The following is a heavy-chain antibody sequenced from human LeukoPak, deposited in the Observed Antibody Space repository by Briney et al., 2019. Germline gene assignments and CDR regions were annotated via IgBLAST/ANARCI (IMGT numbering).Heavy chain of an antibody. Sequence: PGGSLRLSCAASGFTFSSYAMSWVRQAPGKGLEWASAISGSGGSTYYADSVKGRFTISRDNSKNTLYLQMNSLRAEDTAVYYCATLKGTYYDFWSGYSSYFDYWGQGTLVTVSS. D-gene: IGHD3-3*01. CDR3: ATLKGTYYDFWSGYSSYFDY. J-gene: IGHJ4*02. V-gene: IGHV3-23*01. CDR2: ISGSGGST. CDR1: GFTFSSYA.